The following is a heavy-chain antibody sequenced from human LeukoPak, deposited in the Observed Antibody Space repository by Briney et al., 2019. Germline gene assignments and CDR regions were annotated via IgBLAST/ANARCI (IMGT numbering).Heavy chain of an antibody. CDR2: MSFYGRNT. Sequence: GGSLRLSCAASGFTFSSYAMHWVRQAPGKGLEWVAVMSFYGRNTYYADSVKGRFTISRDNYKTTLYLQMKNRITAEKAVYYCAREYYYDTSPLGYWGQGTLVTVSS. CDR1: GFTFSSYA. D-gene: IGHD3-22*01. CDR3: AREYYYDTSPLGY. J-gene: IGHJ4*02. V-gene: IGHV3-30*04.